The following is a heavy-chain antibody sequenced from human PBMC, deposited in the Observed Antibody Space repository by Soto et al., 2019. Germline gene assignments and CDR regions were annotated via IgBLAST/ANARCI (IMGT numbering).Heavy chain of an antibody. Sequence: SETLSLTCTVSGGSISSYYWSWIRQPPGKGLEWIGYIYYSGSTNYNPSLKSRVTISVDTSKNQFSLKLSSVTAADTAVYYCARHVNTMVRGVIFFDYYMDVWGKGTTVTVSS. CDR2: IYYSGST. J-gene: IGHJ6*03. V-gene: IGHV4-59*08. CDR3: ARHVNTMVRGVIFFDYYMDV. D-gene: IGHD3-10*01. CDR1: GGSISSYY.